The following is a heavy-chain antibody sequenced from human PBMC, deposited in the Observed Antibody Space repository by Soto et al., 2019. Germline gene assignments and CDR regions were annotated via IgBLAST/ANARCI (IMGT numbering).Heavy chain of an antibody. CDR1: GDSISSSNHY. CDR3: ARDLYTWNVDNWFDP. V-gene: IGHV4-30-4*01. J-gene: IGHJ5*02. CDR2: IYYTGST. Sequence: SETLSITCTVSGDSISSSNHYWTWIRQPPGKGLEYIGYIYYTGSTYYNPSLKSRVTISLDASKNQFSLKLNSVTAADTAVYYCARDLYTWNVDNWFDPWGQGTLVTVS. D-gene: IGHD1-20*01.